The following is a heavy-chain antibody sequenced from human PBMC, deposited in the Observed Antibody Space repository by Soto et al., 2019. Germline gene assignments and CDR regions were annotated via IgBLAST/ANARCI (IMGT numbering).Heavy chain of an antibody. D-gene: IGHD6-13*01. CDR2: MNPNSGNT. CDR3: ARIIRQQPRPEWFDP. J-gene: IGHJ5*02. V-gene: IGHV1-8*01. CDR1: GYTFTSDD. Sequence: AASVKVSCKASGYTFTSDDINWVRQATGQGLEWMGWMNPNSGNTGYAQKFQGRVTMTRNTSISTAYMELSSLRSEDTAVYYCARIIRQQPRPEWFDPWGQGTLVTVSS.